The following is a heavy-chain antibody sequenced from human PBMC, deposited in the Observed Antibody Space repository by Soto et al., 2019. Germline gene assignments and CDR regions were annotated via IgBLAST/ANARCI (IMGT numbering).Heavy chain of an antibody. D-gene: IGHD3-22*01. V-gene: IGHV1-3*01. J-gene: IGHJ4*02. CDR2: INAGNGNT. CDR3: AREVNYYDSSGYAD. Sequence: ASVKVSCKASGYTFTSYAMHWVRQAPGQRLEWMGWINAGNGNTKYSQKFQGRVTITRDTSASTAYMELSSLRSEDTAVYYCAREVNYYDSSGYADWGQGTLVTVSS. CDR1: GYTFTSYA.